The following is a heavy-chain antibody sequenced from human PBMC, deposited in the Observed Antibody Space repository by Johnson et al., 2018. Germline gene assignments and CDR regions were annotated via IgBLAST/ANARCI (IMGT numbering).Heavy chain of an antibody. V-gene: IGHV3-74*01. CDR2: INTDGSST. D-gene: IGHD6-13*01. J-gene: IGHJ3*02. CDR3: ARVRGYSSNWGDAFDI. Sequence: VQLQESGGGLVQPGGSLRLSCAASGFNFRSYWMHWVRQAPGKGLLWVSRINTDGSSTSHADSVKGRFTISRDNAKNTLYLQMNGLRAEETAVYYCARVRGYSSNWGDAFDIWGKGTMVTVSS. CDR1: GFNFRSYW.